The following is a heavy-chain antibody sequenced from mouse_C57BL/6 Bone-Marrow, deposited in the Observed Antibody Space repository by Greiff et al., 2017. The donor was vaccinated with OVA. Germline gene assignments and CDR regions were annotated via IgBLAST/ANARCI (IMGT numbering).Heavy chain of an antibody. Sequence: VQLQQSGPVLVKPGASVKMSCKASGYTFTDYYMNWVKQSHGKSLEWIGVINPYNGGTSYNQRFKGKATLTVDKSSSTAYMELNSLTSEDSAVYYCAREEDNYGSSQYSYWGQGTLVTVSA. J-gene: IGHJ3*01. D-gene: IGHD1-1*01. CDR2: INPYNGGT. V-gene: IGHV1-19*01. CDR3: AREEDNYGSSQYSY. CDR1: GYTFTDYY.